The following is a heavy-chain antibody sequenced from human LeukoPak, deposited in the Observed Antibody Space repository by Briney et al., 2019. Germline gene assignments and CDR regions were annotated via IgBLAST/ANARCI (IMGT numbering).Heavy chain of an antibody. CDR2: ISSSCSYI. D-gene: IGHD3-22*01. CDR1: GFTFSSYS. CDR3: ARERYDSQIDY. Sequence: GGSLRHTCEASGFTFSSYSMNWVRQAPGKGLEWVSSISSSCSYIYYADSVKGRFTISRDNAKNSLYLQMNILRAEDTAVYYCARERYDSQIDYCWQESLVTVSS. V-gene: IGHV3-21*01. J-gene: IGHJ4*02.